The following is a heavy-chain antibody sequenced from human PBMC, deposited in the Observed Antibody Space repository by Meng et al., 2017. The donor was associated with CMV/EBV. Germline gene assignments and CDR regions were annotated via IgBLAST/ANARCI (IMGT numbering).Heavy chain of an antibody. D-gene: IGHD2-8*01. V-gene: IGHV4-4*07. CDR1: GSLLIFA. CDR2: IYTRGGT. J-gene: IGHJ2*01. CDR3: ARDRTNPRVARNWYFDL. Sequence: GSLLIFALSWIRPPAGPALQWIGRIYTRGGTNYNPSLNSRLTMSVDPSKHQFSLKLSSVTAADPAVYYCARDRTNPRVARNWYFDLWGRGTLVTVSS.